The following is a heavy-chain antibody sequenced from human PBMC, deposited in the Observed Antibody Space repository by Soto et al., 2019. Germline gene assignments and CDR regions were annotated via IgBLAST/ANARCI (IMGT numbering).Heavy chain of an antibody. CDR3: ARPSLRGVPLNAFDI. V-gene: IGHV1-69*13. D-gene: IGHD3-10*01. CDR2: IIPIFGTA. Sequence: SVKVSCKASGGTFSSYAISWVRQAPGQGLEWMGGIIPIFGTANYAQKFQSRVTITADESTSTAYMELSSLRSEDTAVYYCARPSLRGVPLNAFDIWGQGTMVTVSS. J-gene: IGHJ3*02. CDR1: GGTFSSYA.